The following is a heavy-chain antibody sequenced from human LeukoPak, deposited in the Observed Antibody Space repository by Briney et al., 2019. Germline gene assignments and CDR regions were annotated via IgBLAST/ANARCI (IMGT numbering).Heavy chain of an antibody. CDR2: IWYDGSNK. V-gene: IGHV3-33*06. CDR3: AKDRRWLQSPLDY. Sequence: GGSLRLSCAASGFTFSSYGMHWVRQAPGKGLEWVAVIWYDGSNKYYADSVKGRFTISRDNSKNTLYLQMNSLRAEDTAVYYCAKDRRWLQSPLDYWAREPWSPSPQ. CDR1: GFTFSSYG. J-gene: IGHJ4*02. D-gene: IGHD5-24*01.